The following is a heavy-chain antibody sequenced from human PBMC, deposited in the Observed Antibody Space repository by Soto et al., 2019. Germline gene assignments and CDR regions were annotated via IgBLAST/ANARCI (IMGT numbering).Heavy chain of an antibody. Sequence: PGESLKISCMGSGYSFTSYWISWVRQMPGKGLEWMGRIDPSDSYTNYSPSFQGHVTISADKSISTAYLQWSSLKASDTAMYYCARPGGLSNWFDPWGQGTLVTVSS. D-gene: IGHD3-10*01. CDR1: GYSFTSYW. CDR2: IDPSDSYT. CDR3: ARPGGLSNWFDP. J-gene: IGHJ5*02. V-gene: IGHV5-10-1*01.